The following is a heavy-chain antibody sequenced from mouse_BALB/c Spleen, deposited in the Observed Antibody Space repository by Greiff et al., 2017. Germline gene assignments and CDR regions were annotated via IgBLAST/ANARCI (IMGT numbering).Heavy chain of an antibody. CDR1: GYTFTSYW. V-gene: IGHV1S127*01. CDR2: IDPSDSYT. D-gene: IGHD2-2*01. Sequence: QVQLQQPGAELVKPGASVKMSCKASGYTFTSYWMHWVKQRPGQGLEWIGVIDPSDSYTSYNQKFKGKATLTVDTSSSTAYMQLSSLTSEDSAVYYCTRSNMGLPCAMDYWGQGTSVTVSS. J-gene: IGHJ4*01. CDR3: TRSNMGLPCAMDY.